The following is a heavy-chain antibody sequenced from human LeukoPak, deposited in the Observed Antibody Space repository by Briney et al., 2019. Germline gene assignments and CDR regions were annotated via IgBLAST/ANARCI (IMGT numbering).Heavy chain of an antibody. D-gene: IGHD6-13*01. Sequence: GESLQISCEGAGSSFTSYWSGWVRQLPGKGLGWMGIIYPGDSDTRYSPSFQGQVTISADKSISTAYLQWSSLKASDTAMYYCARLIGYSSMGAIDYWGQGTLVTVSS. CDR3: ARLIGYSSMGAIDY. CDR1: GSSFTSYW. J-gene: IGHJ4*02. CDR2: IYPGDSDT. V-gene: IGHV5-51*01.